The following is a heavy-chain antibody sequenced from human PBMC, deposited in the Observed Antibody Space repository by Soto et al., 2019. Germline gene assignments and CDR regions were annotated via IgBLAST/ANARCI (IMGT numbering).Heavy chain of an antibody. D-gene: IGHD3-9*01. Sequence: ASVKVSCKASGYTFTSYAMHWVRQAPGQRLEWMGWINAGNGNTKYSQKFQGRVTITRDTSASTAYMELSSLRSEDTAVYYCASCFGADSDFDCYYYYYGMDVWGQGTTVTVSS. CDR2: INAGNGNT. CDR1: GYTFTSYA. CDR3: ASCFGADSDFDCYYYYYGMDV. V-gene: IGHV1-3*01. J-gene: IGHJ6*02.